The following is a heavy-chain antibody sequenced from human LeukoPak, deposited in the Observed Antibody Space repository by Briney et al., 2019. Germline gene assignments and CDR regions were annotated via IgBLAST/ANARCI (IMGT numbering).Heavy chain of an antibody. CDR2: SASGVTT. V-gene: IGHV3-23*01. CDR1: GFTFDDYG. J-gene: IGHJ4*02. D-gene: IGHD2-21*02. CDR3: TKDCGGDCYAPDY. Sequence: GGSLRLSCAASGFTFDDYGMSWVRQAPGKGLEWVAVSASGVTTYYADSVKGRFTISRDNSQNTLYLRMTKLRVDDTALYYCTKDCGGDCYAPDYWGQGTLVTVSS.